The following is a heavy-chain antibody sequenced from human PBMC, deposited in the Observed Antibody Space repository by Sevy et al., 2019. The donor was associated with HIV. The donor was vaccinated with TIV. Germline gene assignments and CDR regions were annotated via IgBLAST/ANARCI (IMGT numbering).Heavy chain of an antibody. J-gene: IGHJ4*02. CDR3: ARVGFDSSGSYNRGGYSDY. CDR2: IYSGGST. CDR1: GFTVSSNY. D-gene: IGHD3-22*01. V-gene: IGHV3-53*01. Sequence: GGSLRLSCAASGFTVSSNYMNWVRQAPGKGLEWVSIIYSGGSTYYADSVKGRFTISRDNSKNTLYLQMNSLRAEDTAVYYCARVGFDSSGSYNRGGYSDYWGQGTLVTVSS.